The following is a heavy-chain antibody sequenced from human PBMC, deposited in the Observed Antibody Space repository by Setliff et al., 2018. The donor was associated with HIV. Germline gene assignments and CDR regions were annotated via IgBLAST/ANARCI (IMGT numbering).Heavy chain of an antibody. Sequence: GESLKISCAASGFTFSSYAMHWVRQAPGKGLEWVAVISYDGSNKYYADSVKGRFTISRDNSKNTLYLQMNSLRAEDTAVYYCAREYYYDSSGYPNWFDPWGQGTLVTVSS. J-gene: IGHJ5*02. CDR1: GFTFSSYA. CDR3: AREYYYDSSGYPNWFDP. V-gene: IGHV3-30*04. D-gene: IGHD3-22*01. CDR2: ISYDGSNK.